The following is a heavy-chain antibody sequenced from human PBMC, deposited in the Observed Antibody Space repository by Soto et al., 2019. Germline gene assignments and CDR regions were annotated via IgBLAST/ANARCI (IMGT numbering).Heavy chain of an antibody. J-gene: IGHJ4*02. D-gene: IGHD3-9*01. CDR2: ISGSGGST. Sequence: HPGGSLRLSCAASGFTFSSYAMSWVRQAPGKGLEWVSAISGSGGSTYYADSVKGRFTISRDNSKNTLYLQMNSLRAEDTAVYYCAKVNRYDILTGCFDYWGQGTLVTVSS. CDR1: GFTFSSYA. V-gene: IGHV3-23*01. CDR3: AKVNRYDILTGCFDY.